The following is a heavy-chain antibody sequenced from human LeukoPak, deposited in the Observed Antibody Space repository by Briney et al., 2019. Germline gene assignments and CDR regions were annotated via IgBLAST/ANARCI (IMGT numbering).Heavy chain of an antibody. Sequence: PGGSLRLSCAASGFTFSSYAMHWVRQAPGKGLEWVAVISYDGSNKYYADSVKGRFTISRDNSKNTLYLQMNSLRAEDTAVYYCARDVSGVVDTEYYFDYWGQGTLVTVSS. CDR3: ARDVSGVVDTEYYFDY. D-gene: IGHD3-22*01. CDR1: GFTFSSYA. V-gene: IGHV3-30-3*01. CDR2: ISYDGSNK. J-gene: IGHJ4*02.